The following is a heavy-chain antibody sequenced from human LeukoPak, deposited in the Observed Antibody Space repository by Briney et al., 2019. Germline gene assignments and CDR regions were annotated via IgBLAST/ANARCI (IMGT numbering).Heavy chain of an antibody. CDR3: ARDPLWFGELGAFDI. CDR1: GFTFSDYY. V-gene: IGHV3-11*06. CDR2: ISSSSSYT. J-gene: IGHJ3*02. D-gene: IGHD3-10*01. Sequence: PGGSLRLSCAASGFTFSDYYMSWIRHPPGKGLEWVSYISSSSSYTNYADSVKGRFTISRDNAKNSLYLQMNSLRAEDTAVYYCARDPLWFGELGAFDIWGQGTMVTVSS.